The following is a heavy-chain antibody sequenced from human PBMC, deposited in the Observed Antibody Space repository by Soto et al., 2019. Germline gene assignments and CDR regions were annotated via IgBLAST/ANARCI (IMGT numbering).Heavy chain of an antibody. D-gene: IGHD3-16*01. Sequence: SGTLSLTCTVPGPSISISSYYWGWSRQPPGKGLEWIGSIYYSGYTYYNPSLKSRVTISVDTSKNQFSLKLSSVTAADTAVYYCARHNGPLYVGYYYDMDVWGQGTTVT. J-gene: IGHJ6*02. CDR3: ARHNGPLYVGYYYDMDV. V-gene: IGHV4-39*01. CDR1: GPSISISSYY. CDR2: IYYSGYT.